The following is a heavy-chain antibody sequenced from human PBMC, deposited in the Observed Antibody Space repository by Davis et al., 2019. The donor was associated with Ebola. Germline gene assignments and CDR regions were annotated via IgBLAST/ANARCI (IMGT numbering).Heavy chain of an antibody. CDR3: ARGRNSRTTFYSDY. J-gene: IGHJ4*02. Sequence: PSETLSLTCTVSGGSISSYYWSWIRQPPGKGLEWIGYIYYSGSTNYNPSLKSRVTISVDTSKNQFSLKLSSVTAADTAVYYRARGRNSRTTFYSDYWGQGTLVTVSS. D-gene: IGHD2/OR15-2a*01. V-gene: IGHV4-59*12. CDR2: IYYSGST. CDR1: GGSISSYY.